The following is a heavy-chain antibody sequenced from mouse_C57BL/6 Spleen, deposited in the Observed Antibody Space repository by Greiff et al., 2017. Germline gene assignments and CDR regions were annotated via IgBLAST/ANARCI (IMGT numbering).Heavy chain of an antibody. J-gene: IGHJ1*03. CDR3: ARGYDYWYFDV. CDR1: GFSLSTSGMG. V-gene: IGHV8-12*01. Sequence: QVQLKECGPGILQSSQTLSLTCSFSGFSLSTSGMGVSWIRQPSGKGLEWLAHIYWDDDKRYNPSLKSRLTISKDTSRNQVFLKITSVDTADTATYYCARGYDYWYFDVWGTGTTVTVSS. D-gene: IGHD2-3*01. CDR2: IYWDDDK.